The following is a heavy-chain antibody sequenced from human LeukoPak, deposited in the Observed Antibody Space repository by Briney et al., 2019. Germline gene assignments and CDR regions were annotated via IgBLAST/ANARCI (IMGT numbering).Heavy chain of an antibody. V-gene: IGHV4-4*07. D-gene: IGHD2-2*01. CDR2: IYTSGST. Sequence: GSLRLSCAASGLTYRNYYFSWVRQAPGKGLEWIGRIYTSGSTNYNPSLKSRVTMSVDTSKNQFSLKLSSVTAADTAVYYCARDPVPAAMPEEDYYYYGMDVWGQGTTVTVSS. CDR1: GLTYRNYY. CDR3: ARDPVPAAMPEEDYYYYGMDV. J-gene: IGHJ6*02.